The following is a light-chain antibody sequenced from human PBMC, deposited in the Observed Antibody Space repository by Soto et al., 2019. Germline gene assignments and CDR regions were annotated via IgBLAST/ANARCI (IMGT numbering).Light chain of an antibody. CDR3: QSYDRSLGGGV. Sequence: QSVLTQPPSVSGAPGQSVSISCTGSSSNIGAGYDVHWYQQLPGTAPKLLIYGTSNRPSGVPDRFSGSKSGTSAFLAITGLQAEDEAHYYCQSYDRSLGGGVFGGGTKLTVL. V-gene: IGLV1-40*01. J-gene: IGLJ2*01. CDR1: SSNIGAGYD. CDR2: GTS.